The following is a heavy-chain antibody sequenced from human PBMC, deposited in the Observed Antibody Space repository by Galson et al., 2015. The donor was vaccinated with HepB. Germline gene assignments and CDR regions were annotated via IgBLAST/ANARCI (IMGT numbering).Heavy chain of an antibody. Sequence: SLRLSCAASKFTFGNYAMSWVRQAPGKGLEWVSEIGASGGNTYYADSVKGRFTISRDNSKNTLYLQMYSLRAEDTAVYYCAKDGSGGSWTSYYYNYYMDVWGKGTTVTVSS. J-gene: IGHJ6*03. D-gene: IGHD2-15*01. CDR3: AKDGSGGSWTSYYYNYYMDV. V-gene: IGHV3-23*01. CDR2: IGASGGNT. CDR1: KFTFGNYA.